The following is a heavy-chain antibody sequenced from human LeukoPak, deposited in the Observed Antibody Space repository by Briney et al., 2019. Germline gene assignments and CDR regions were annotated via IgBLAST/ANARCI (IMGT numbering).Heavy chain of an antibody. CDR2: IIPIFGTA. CDR1: GGTFSSYA. CDR3: ARDLGFSSGPTPYYYYYGMDV. D-gene: IGHD6-19*01. V-gene: IGHV1-69*13. J-gene: IGHJ6*02. Sequence: SVQVSCQASGGTFSSYAISWVRQAPGQGLEWMGGIIPIFGTANYAQKFQGRVTITADESTSTAYMELSSLRSEDTAVYYCARDLGFSSGPTPYYYYYGMDVWGQGTTVTVSS.